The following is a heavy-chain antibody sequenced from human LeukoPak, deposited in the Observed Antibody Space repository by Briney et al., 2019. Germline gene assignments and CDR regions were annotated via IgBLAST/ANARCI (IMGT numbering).Heavy chain of an antibody. V-gene: IGHV4-34*01. Sequence: SETLSLTCAVYGGSFSGYYWSWIRQPPGKGLEWIGEINHSGSTNYNPSLKSRVTISVDTSKNQFSLKLSSVTAADTAVYYCARGLAAAGKRRFDPWGQGTLSPSPQ. J-gene: IGHJ5*02. CDR3: ARGLAAAGKRRFDP. CDR2: INHSGST. CDR1: GGSFSGYY. D-gene: IGHD6-13*01.